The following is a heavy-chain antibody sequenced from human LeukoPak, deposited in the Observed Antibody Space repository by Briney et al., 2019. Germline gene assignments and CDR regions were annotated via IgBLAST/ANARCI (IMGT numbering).Heavy chain of an antibody. Sequence: SETLSLTCTVSGGSISSSSYYWGWIRQPPGKGLEWIGSIYYSGSTYYNPSFKSRVTISVDTSKNQFSLKLSSVTAADTAVYFCARLGSNYGYYFDYWGQGTLVTVSS. CDR1: GGSISSSSYY. CDR3: ARLGSNYGYYFDY. V-gene: IGHV4-39*07. J-gene: IGHJ4*02. CDR2: IYYSGST. D-gene: IGHD5-18*01.